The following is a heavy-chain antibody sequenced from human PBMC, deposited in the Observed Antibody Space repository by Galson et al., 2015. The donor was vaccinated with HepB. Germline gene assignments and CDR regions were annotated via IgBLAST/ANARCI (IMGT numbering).Heavy chain of an antibody. D-gene: IGHD1-14*01. J-gene: IGHJ3*02. Sequence: SLRLSCATSGFTFSSYWMSWVRLAPGKGLEWVANIDQDGSEKNYVDSVKGRFTISRDNARNSLYLQMNSLRAEDTAMYYCAADPELGIGTSDIWGQGTMVTVSS. CDR1: GFTFSSYW. CDR2: IDQDGSEK. V-gene: IGHV3-7*01. CDR3: AADPELGIGTSDI.